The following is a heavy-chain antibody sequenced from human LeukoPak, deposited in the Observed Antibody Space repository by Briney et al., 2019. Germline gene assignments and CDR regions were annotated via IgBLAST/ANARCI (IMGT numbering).Heavy chain of an antibody. J-gene: IGHJ4*02. Sequence: ASVKVSCKASGYTFTSYGISWVRQAPGQGLEWMGWISAYNGNTNYAQKLQGRVTMTTDTSTSTAYMELRSLRSDDTAVYYCARSRAYDMLTGYYHLFDYWGQGTLVTVSS. V-gene: IGHV1-18*01. CDR3: ARSRAYDMLTGYYHLFDY. D-gene: IGHD3-9*01. CDR1: GYTFTSYG. CDR2: ISAYNGNT.